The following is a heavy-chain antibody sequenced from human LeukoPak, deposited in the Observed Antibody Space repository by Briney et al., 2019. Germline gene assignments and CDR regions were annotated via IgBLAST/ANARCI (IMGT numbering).Heavy chain of an antibody. CDR2: VYYSGST. CDR3: ARALGGSPTWGFDI. CDR1: GGSMTTYY. V-gene: IGHV4-59*01. J-gene: IGHJ3*02. D-gene: IGHD3-10*01. Sequence: SETLSLTCSVSGGSMTTYYWGWIRQPPVKGLEFIGFVYYSGSTNYNPSLKSRVTISVDTSKNQFSLKLSSVTAADTAVYYCARALGGSPTWGFDIWGQGTMVTVSS.